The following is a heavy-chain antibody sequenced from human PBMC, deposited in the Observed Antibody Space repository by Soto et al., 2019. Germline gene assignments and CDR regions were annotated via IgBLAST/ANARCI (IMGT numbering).Heavy chain of an antibody. J-gene: IGHJ4*02. V-gene: IGHV4-59*01. Sequence: SETLSLTCTVSGGSISSYYWSWIRQPPGKGLEWIGYIYYSGSTNYNPSLKSRVTISVDTSKNQFSLKLSSVTAADTAVYYCARASWSALEWLSGFDYWGQGTLVTVSS. CDR3: ARASWSALEWLSGFDY. CDR2: IYYSGST. CDR1: GGSISSYY. D-gene: IGHD3-3*01.